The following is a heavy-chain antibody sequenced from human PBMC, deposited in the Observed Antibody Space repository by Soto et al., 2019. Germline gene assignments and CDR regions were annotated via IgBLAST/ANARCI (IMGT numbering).Heavy chain of an antibody. CDR2: IYYSGST. V-gene: IGHV4-31*03. Sequence: QVQLQESGPGLVKPSQTLSLTCTVSGGSISSGGYYWSWIRQHPGKGLEWIGHIYYSGSTYYNPSLKSRVTISVDTSKNQFSLKLSSVTAADTAVYYCARDGTGTATFDPWGQGTLVTVSS. CDR1: GGSISSGGYY. CDR3: ARDGTGTATFDP. D-gene: IGHD1-1*01. J-gene: IGHJ5*02.